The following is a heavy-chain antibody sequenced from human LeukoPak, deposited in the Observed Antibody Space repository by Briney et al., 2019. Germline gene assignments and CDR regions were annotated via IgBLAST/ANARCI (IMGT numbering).Heavy chain of an antibody. CDR3: AKSTATLVGTRFSFDF. V-gene: IGHV3-23*01. CDR1: GFTFSNYA. J-gene: IGHJ4*02. CDR2: ISGSGGST. Sequence: GGSLRLSCAASGFTFSNYAMSWVRQAPGKGLEWASAISGSGGSTYYADSVRGRFTISRDNSKNRLYMQMNSLRADDTAVYYCAKSTATLVGTRFSFDFWGQGTLVTVSS. D-gene: IGHD1-26*01.